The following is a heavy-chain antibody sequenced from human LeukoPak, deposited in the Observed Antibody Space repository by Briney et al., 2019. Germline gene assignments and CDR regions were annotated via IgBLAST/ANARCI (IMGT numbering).Heavy chain of an antibody. CDR1: GFTFSSYS. CDR2: ISSSSSYI. D-gene: IGHD2-2*01. Sequence: PGGSLRLSCAASGFTFSSYSMNWVRQAPGKGLEWVSSISSSSSYIYYADSVKGRFTISRDNAKNSLYLQMNSLRAEDTAVYYCATQSEGYCSSTSCADDYWGQGTLVTVSS. J-gene: IGHJ4*02. CDR3: ATQSEGYCSSTSCADDY. V-gene: IGHV3-21*01.